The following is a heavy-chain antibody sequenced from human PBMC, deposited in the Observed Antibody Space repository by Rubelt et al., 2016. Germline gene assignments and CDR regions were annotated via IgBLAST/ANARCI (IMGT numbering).Heavy chain of an antibody. D-gene: IGHD2-15*01. CDR3: ARIRSFYYGMDV. CDR2: IYYSGST. J-gene: IGHJ6*02. Sequence: QVQLQQWGAGLLKPSETLSLTCAVYGGSFSTYYWSWIRQPPGKGLEWIGHIYYSGSTYYNPSLKRRVNVSVDTSKNQFSLKLSSVAAVDTAVYYCARIRSFYYGMDVWGQGTTVTVSS. CDR1: GGSFSTYY. V-gene: IGHV4-34*01.